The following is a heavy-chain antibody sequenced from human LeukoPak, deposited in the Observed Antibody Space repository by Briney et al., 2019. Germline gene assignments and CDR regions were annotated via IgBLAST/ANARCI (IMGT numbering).Heavy chain of an antibody. CDR3: ARGGLRDAFDI. Sequence: SETLSLTCAVSGGSISRSNWWSWVRQPPGKGLEWIGEIHHTGSTNYNPSLKSRVTISVDKSKNQFSLRLSSVTAADTAVYYCARGGLRDAFDIWGQGTMATVSS. CDR1: GGSISRSNW. D-gene: IGHD3-16*01. V-gene: IGHV4-4*02. CDR2: IHHTGST. J-gene: IGHJ3*02.